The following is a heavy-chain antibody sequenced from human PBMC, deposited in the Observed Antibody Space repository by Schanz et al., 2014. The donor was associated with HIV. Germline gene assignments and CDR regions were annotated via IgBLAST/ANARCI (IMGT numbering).Heavy chain of an antibody. CDR3: ANTEYPYSSSSDYYYGMDV. J-gene: IGHJ6*02. D-gene: IGHD6-6*01. CDR2: INSDGSST. V-gene: IGHV3-74*02. CDR1: GFTFITYG. Sequence: EVQLVESGGGVVQPGRSLRLSCAASGFTFITYGMHWVRQAPGKGLVWVSRINSDGSSTSYADSVKGRFSISKDNSKNTLYLQMNSLRAQDTAVYYCANTEYPYSSSSDYYYGMDVWGQGTTVTVSS.